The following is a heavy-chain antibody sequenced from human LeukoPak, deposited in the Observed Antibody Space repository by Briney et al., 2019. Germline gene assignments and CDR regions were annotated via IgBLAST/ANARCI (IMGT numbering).Heavy chain of an antibody. V-gene: IGHV3-11*01. CDR1: GFTFSDYY. J-gene: IGHJ4*02. D-gene: IGHD3-22*01. Sequence: GGSLRLSCAASGFTFSDYYMSWIRQAPGKGLEWVSYISSSGSTIYYADSVKGRFTISRDNAKNSLYLQMNSLRAEDTAVYYCAREGPLGRSYYYDSSGSFDYWGQGTLVTVSS. CDR2: ISSSGSTI. CDR3: AREGPLGRSYYYDSSGSFDY.